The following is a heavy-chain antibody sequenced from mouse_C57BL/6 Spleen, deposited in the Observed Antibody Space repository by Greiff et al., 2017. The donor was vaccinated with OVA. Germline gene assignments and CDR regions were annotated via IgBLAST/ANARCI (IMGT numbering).Heavy chain of an antibody. CDR1: GYTFTDYY. CDR2: INPNNGGT. Sequence: VQLQQSGPELVKPGASVKISCKASGYTFTDYYMNWVKQSHGKSLEWIGDINPNNGGTSYNQKFKGKATLTVDKSSSTAYMELRSLTSEDSAVYYCASWGNYDAMDYWGQGTSVTVSS. CDR3: ASWGNYDAMDY. D-gene: IGHD2-1*01. J-gene: IGHJ4*01. V-gene: IGHV1-26*01.